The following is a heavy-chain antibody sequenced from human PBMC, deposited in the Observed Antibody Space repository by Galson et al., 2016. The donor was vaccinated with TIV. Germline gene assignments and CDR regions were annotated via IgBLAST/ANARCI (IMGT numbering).Heavy chain of an antibody. Sequence: SVKVSCKASGGTLTSYAINWVRQAPGQGLEWMGGIIPLSHTPSYAQKYHDRVTIVADKSTGTVYMELSSLRSEDTAVYYCARGGGDYFGWGCSYFDYWGQGTLVTVSS. D-gene: IGHD3-10*01. CDR1: GGTLTSYA. J-gene: IGHJ4*02. CDR2: IIPLSHTP. V-gene: IGHV1-69*06. CDR3: ARGGGDYFGWGCSYFDY.